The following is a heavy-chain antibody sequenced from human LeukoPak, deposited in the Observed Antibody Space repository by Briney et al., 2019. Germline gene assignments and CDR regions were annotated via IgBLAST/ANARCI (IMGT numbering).Heavy chain of an antibody. CDR3: ARDYVGGWPFDY. D-gene: IGHD6-19*01. CDR2: ISSSSSYI. J-gene: IGHJ4*02. CDR1: GFTFSSYS. V-gene: IGHV3-21*01. Sequence: PGGSLRLSCAASGFTFSSYSMNWVRQAPGKGLEWVSSISSSSSYIYYADSVKGRFTISRDNAKNSLYLQMNSLRAEDTAVYYCARDYVGGWPFDYWGQGTLVTVSS.